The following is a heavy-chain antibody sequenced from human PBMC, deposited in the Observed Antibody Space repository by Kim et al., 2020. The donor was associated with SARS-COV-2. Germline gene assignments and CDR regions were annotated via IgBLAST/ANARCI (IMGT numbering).Heavy chain of an antibody. CDR1: GFTFSSYA. V-gene: IGHV3-30*04. J-gene: IGHJ6*02. CDR3: ARENYYGSGSCYYYYYYGMDV. Sequence: GGSLRLSCAASGFTFSSYAMHWVRQAPGKGLEWVAVISYDGSNKYYADSVKGRFTISRDNSKNTLYLQMNSLRAEDTAVYYCARENYYGSGSCYYYYYYGMDVWGQGTTVTVSS. D-gene: IGHD3-10*01. CDR2: ISYDGSNK.